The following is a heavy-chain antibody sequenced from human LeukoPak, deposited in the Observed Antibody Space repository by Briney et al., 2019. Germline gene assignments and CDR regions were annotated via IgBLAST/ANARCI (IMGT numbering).Heavy chain of an antibody. CDR2: IYYSGST. J-gene: IGHJ4*02. CDR3: ARHKRIAAAGYFDY. CDR1: GGSISSGGYY. V-gene: IGHV4-61*08. D-gene: IGHD6-13*01. Sequence: SETLSLTCTVSGGSISSGGYYWSWIRQHPGKGLEWIGYIYYSGSTNYNPSLKSRVTISVDTSKNQFSLKLSSVTAADTAVYYCARHKRIAAAGYFDYWGQGTLVTVSS.